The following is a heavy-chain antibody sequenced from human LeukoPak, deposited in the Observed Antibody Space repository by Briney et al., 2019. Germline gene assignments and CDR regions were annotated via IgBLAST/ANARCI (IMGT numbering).Heavy chain of an antibody. V-gene: IGHV1-69*04. Sequence: SVKVSCKASGGTFSSYTISWVRQAPGQGLEWMGRIIPILGIANYAQKFQGRVTITADNSTSTAYMELSSLRSEDTAVYYCARDLSWVAGILDYWGQGTLVTVSS. D-gene: IGHD6-19*01. CDR2: IIPILGIA. CDR1: GGTFSSYT. J-gene: IGHJ4*02. CDR3: ARDLSWVAGILDY.